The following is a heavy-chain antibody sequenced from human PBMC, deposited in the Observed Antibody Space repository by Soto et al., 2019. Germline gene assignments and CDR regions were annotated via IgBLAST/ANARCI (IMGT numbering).Heavy chain of an antibody. CDR1: GFTFSSYA. J-gene: IGHJ4*02. CDR3: AKGSSANAYASLAY. V-gene: IGHV3-23*01. CDR2: ISGSGGSP. Sequence: GSLRLSCAASGFTFSSYAMSWVRQAPGEGLEWVSVISGSGGSPYYADSVKGRFTISRDDSRNTLYLQINSLRAEDTAVYYCAKGSSANAYASLAYWGQGTLVTVSS. D-gene: IGHD3-3*01.